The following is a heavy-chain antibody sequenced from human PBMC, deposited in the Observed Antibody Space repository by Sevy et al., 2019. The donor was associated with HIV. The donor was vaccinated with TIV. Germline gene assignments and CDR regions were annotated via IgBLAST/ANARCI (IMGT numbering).Heavy chain of an antibody. J-gene: IGHJ5*02. CDR3: TRGDCGGDCSPHWFDP. CDR2: INPSAGST. D-gene: IGHD2-21*01. Sequence: ASVKVSCKASGYTFTNYHMHWVRQAPGQGLEWMGIINPSAGSTRYAQKFQGRVTMTRDTSTSTVYMELSSLRSEDTAAYFCTRGDCGGDCSPHWFDPWGQGSLVTVSS. CDR1: GYTFTNYH. V-gene: IGHV1-46*03.